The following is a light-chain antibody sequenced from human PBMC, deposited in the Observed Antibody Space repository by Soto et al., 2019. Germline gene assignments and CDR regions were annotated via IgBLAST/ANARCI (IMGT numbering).Light chain of an antibody. J-gene: IGKJ5*01. CDR3: QQYNNWPIT. Sequence: EILMTQSTATLSVSPGERATLSCRASQSVSSNLAWYQQKPGQAPRLLIYGASTRATGIPARFSGSGSGTEFTLTISSLQSEDFAVYYCQQYNNWPITFGQGTLLE. V-gene: IGKV3-15*01. CDR2: GAS. CDR1: QSVSSN.